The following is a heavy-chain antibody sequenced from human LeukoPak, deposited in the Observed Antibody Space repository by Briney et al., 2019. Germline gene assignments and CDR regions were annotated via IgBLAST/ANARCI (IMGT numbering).Heavy chain of an antibody. CDR3: ARAVGMVRGVTAYDY. Sequence: ASVKVSCKASGYTFTGYYMHWVRQAPGQGLEWMGWINPNSGGTNYAQKFQGRVTMTRDTSISTAYMELSRLRSDDTAVYYCARAVGMVRGVTAYDYWGQGTLVTVSS. J-gene: IGHJ4*02. CDR1: GYTFTGYY. CDR2: INPNSGGT. D-gene: IGHD3-10*01. V-gene: IGHV1-2*02.